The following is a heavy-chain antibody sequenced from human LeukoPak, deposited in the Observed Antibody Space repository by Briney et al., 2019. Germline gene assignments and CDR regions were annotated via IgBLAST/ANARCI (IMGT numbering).Heavy chain of an antibody. J-gene: IGHJ4*02. Sequence: GGSLRLSCAASGFTFSSYGMHWVRQTPGKGLEWVAVISYDGSNKYYADSVKGRFTISRDNSKNTLYLQMNSLRAEDTAVYYCAKLVGEGFDYWGQGTLVTVSS. V-gene: IGHV3-30*18. CDR3: AKLVGEGFDY. CDR2: ISYDGSNK. D-gene: IGHD3-10*01. CDR1: GFTFSSYG.